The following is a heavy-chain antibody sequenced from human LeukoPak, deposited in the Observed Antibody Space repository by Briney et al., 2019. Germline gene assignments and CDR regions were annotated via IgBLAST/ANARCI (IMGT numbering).Heavy chain of an antibody. J-gene: IGHJ6*03. CDR3: ARGPAILFYHMDV. D-gene: IGHD2-21*02. CDR2: IDYSGST. V-gene: IGHV4-59*01. CDR1: GGSISNYY. Sequence: SETLSLTCTVSGGSISNYYWSWIRQPPGKGLEWIAYIDYSGSTNYNPSLKSRVTLLVDTSKNQFSLKVGSVTAADTAVYYCARGPAILFYHMDVWGKGATVTVSS.